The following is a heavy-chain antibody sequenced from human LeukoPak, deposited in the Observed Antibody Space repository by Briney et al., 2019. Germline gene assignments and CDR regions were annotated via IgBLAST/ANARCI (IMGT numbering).Heavy chain of an antibody. D-gene: IGHD1-26*01. CDR1: GGSISSSSYY. CDR2: IYYSGST. J-gene: IGHJ5*02. Sequence: PSETLSLTCTVSGGSISSSSYYWGWIRQPPGKGLEWIGSIYYSGSTYYNPSLKSRVTISVDTSKNQFSLKLSSVTAADTAVYYCARYSGSYYWWFDPWGQGTLVTVSS. V-gene: IGHV4-39*07. CDR3: ARYSGSYYWWFDP.